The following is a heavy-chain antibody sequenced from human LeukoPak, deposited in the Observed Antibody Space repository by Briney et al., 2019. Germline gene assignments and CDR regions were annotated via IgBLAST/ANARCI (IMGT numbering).Heavy chain of an antibody. V-gene: IGHV3-7*03. CDR2: IKQDGSEK. Sequence: PGGSLRLSCAASGFTFSDYYMSWIRQAPGKGLEWVANIKQDGSEKYYVDSVKGRFTISRDNAKNSLYLQMNSLRAEDTAVYYCARAPYCIGGSCRFDYWGQGTLVTVSS. D-gene: IGHD2-15*01. CDR1: GFTFSDYY. J-gene: IGHJ4*02. CDR3: ARAPYCIGGSCRFDY.